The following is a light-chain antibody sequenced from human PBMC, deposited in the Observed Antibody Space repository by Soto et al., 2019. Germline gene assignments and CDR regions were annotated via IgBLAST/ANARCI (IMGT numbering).Light chain of an antibody. Sequence: QSALTQPPSASRSPGQSVTISCTGTKSDIGVYDFVSWYQHPPGKVPRLIIYEVVQRPSGVPDRFYGSKSGNTASLSVSGLQAADEADYFCKSYAGSNTYVFGSGTKVTVL. CDR1: KSDIGVYDF. V-gene: IGLV2-8*01. CDR2: EVV. CDR3: KSYAGSNTYV. J-gene: IGLJ1*01.